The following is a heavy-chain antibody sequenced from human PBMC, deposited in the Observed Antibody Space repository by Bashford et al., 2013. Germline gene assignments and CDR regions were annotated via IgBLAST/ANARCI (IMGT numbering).Heavy chain of an antibody. V-gene: IGHV1-2*02. Sequence: ASVKVSCKASGYTFSDYYLHWVRQAPGQGLEWMGWINPNPNSGATKYAEMFQGRVTMTRDTSISTAYMELSSLRSDDTAVYYCAKDYCAGDCASFFDLWGLAPWSPSPQ. CDR3: AKDYCAGDCASFFDL. CDR1: GYTFSDYY. J-gene: IGHJ2*01. CDR2: INPNPNSGAT. D-gene: IGHD2-21*02.